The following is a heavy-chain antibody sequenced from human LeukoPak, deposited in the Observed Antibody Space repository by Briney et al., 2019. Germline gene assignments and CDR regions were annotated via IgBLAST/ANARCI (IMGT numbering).Heavy chain of an antibody. Sequence: PSETLSLTCAVSGGSIRTSNWWTWVRQTPGKGLEWIGEIFHSGNTNYNSSLKNRITISVDKSKNQFSLKLTSVTAADTAIYYCARDRDIANTRGALNIWGPGTLVTVSS. D-gene: IGHD2-21*01. CDR2: IFHSGNT. J-gene: IGHJ3*02. CDR3: ARDRDIANTRGALNI. CDR1: GGSIRTSNW. V-gene: IGHV4-4*02.